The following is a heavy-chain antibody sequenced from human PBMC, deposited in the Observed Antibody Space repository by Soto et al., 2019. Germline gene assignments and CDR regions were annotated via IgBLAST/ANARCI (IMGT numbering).Heavy chain of an antibody. CDR3: ARDMGRFSRFYYGMDV. V-gene: IGHV4-30-4*01. CDR1: GGSISSGDYY. Sequence: PSETLSLTCTVSGGSISSGDYYWSWIRQPPGKGLEWIGYIYYSGSTYYNPSLKSRVTISVDTSKNQFSLKLSSVTAADTAVFYCARDMGRFSRFYYGMDVWGQGTTVTVSS. CDR2: IYYSGST. D-gene: IGHD3-3*01. J-gene: IGHJ6*02.